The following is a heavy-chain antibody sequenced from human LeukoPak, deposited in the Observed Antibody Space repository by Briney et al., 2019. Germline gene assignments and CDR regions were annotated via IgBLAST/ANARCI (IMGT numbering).Heavy chain of an antibody. CDR1: GYTFTSYG. CDR3: ARDKDSSGYYYPPWDYYYYYMDV. Sequence: ASVKVSCKASGYTFTSYGISWVRQAPGQGLEWMGWISAYNGNTNYAQKLQGRVTMTRDTSTSTVYMELSSLRSEDTAVYYCARDKDSSGYYYPPWDYYYYYMDVWGKGTTVTISS. V-gene: IGHV1-18*01. CDR2: ISAYNGNT. D-gene: IGHD3-22*01. J-gene: IGHJ6*03.